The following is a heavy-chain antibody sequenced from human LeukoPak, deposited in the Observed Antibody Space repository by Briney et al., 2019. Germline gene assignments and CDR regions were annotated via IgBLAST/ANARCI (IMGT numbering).Heavy chain of an antibody. Sequence: ASVKVSCKASGYTFTSYYMHWVRQAPGQGLEWMGIINPSGGSTSYAQKFQGRVTMTRDTSTSTVYMELSRLRSDDTAVYYCARDWGDYYDSSGYFDYWGQGTLVTVSS. CDR3: ARDWGDYYDSSGYFDY. CDR2: INPSGGST. D-gene: IGHD3-22*01. J-gene: IGHJ4*02. V-gene: IGHV1-46*01. CDR1: GYTFTSYY.